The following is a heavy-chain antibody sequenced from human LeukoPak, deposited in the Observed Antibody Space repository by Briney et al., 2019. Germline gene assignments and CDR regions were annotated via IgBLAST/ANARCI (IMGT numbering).Heavy chain of an antibody. V-gene: IGHV3-66*01. CDR1: EFSVGSNY. J-gene: IGHJ6*03. D-gene: IGHD1-1*01. CDR2: IYSGGST. CDR3: ARTVQLERPVPLRNYYYMDV. Sequence: PGGSLRLSCAASEFSVGSNYMTWVRQAPGKGLEWVSLIYSGGSTYYADSVKGRFTISRDNSKNTLYLQMNSLRAEDTAVYYCARTVQLERPVPLRNYYYMDVWGKGTTVTISS.